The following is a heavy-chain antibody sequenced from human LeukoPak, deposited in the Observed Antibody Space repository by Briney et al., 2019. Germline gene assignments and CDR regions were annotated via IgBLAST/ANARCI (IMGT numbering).Heavy chain of an antibody. CDR2: INTNTGNP. J-gene: IGHJ6*03. D-gene: IGHD5-18*01. V-gene: IGHV7-4-1*02. CDR3: ARDRLRVDTAMEEDYYYYYMDV. CDR1: GYTFTSYA. Sequence: ASVKVSCKASGYTFTSYAMNWVRQAPGQGLEWMGWINTNTGNPTYAQGFTGRFVFSLDTSVSTAYLQISSLKAEDTAVYYCARDRLRVDTAMEEDYYYYYMDVWGKGTTVTVSS.